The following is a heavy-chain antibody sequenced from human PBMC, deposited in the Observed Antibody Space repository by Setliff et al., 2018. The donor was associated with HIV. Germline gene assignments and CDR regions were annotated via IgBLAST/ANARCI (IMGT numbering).Heavy chain of an antibody. Sequence: GESLKISCKGSGYSFSSYWIGWVRQMPGKGLEWMGIIYPGDSDTRYSPSFQGQVTISADKSISTAYLQCSSLKASDTAMYYCARLGGICSGGSCTALAYTMDVWGRGTTVTVSS. CDR2: IYPGDSDT. D-gene: IGHD2-15*01. CDR3: ARLGGICSGGSCTALAYTMDV. CDR1: GYSFSSYW. V-gene: IGHV5-51*01. J-gene: IGHJ6*02.